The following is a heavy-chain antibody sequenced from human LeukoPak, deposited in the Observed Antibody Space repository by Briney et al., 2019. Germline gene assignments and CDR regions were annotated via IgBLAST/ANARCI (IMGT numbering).Heavy chain of an antibody. CDR1: GGSISSSNW. CDR3: ARELILGLYNWFDP. V-gene: IGHV4-4*02. J-gene: IGHJ5*02. D-gene: IGHD7-27*01. Sequence: SGTLSLTCAVSGGSISSSNWWSWVRQPPGKGLEWIGEVYHSGSTNYNPSLKSRVTISVDKSKNQFSLKLSSVTAADTAVYYCARELILGLYNWFDPWGQGTLVTVSS. CDR2: VYHSGST.